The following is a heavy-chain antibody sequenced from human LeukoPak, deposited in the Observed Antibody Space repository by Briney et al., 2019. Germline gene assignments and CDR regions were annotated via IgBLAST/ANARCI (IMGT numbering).Heavy chain of an antibody. Sequence: GGSLRLSCAASGFTFSSYGMHWVRQAPGKGLEWVAVISYDGSNKYYADSVKGRFTISRDNSKNTLYLQMNSLRAEDTAVYYCAKDFDIWGSYRYYFDYWGQGTLVTVSS. V-gene: IGHV3-30*18. D-gene: IGHD3-16*02. CDR1: GFTFSSYG. CDR2: ISYDGSNK. CDR3: AKDFDIWGSYRYYFDY. J-gene: IGHJ4*02.